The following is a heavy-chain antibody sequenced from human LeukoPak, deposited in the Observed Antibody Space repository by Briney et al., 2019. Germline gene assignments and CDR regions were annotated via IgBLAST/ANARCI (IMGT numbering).Heavy chain of an antibody. V-gene: IGHV1-18*01. D-gene: IGHD1-1*01. J-gene: IGHJ4*02. CDR1: GYTFTSYG. Sequence: ASVKVSCKAFGYTFTSYGISWVRQAPGQGLEWMGWISAYNGNTNYAQKLQGRVTMTTDTSTSTAYMELRSLRSDDTAVYYCARDLPTTGTTLFDYWGQGTLVTVSS. CDR3: ARDLPTTGTTLFDY. CDR2: ISAYNGNT.